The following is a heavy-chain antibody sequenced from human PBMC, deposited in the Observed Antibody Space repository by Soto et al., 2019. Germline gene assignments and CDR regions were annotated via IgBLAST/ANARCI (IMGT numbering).Heavy chain of an antibody. J-gene: IGHJ3*02. CDR2: IGTAGDT. V-gene: IGHV3-13*01. Sequence: PGGSLILSCAASGFTFSSYYMHWVRQATGKGLEWVSAIGTAGDTYYPGSVKGRFTISRENAKNSLYLQMNSLRAGDTAVYYCARGLRYFDWSYNAFDIWGQGTMVTVSS. D-gene: IGHD3-9*01. CDR3: ARGLRYFDWSYNAFDI. CDR1: GFTFSSYY.